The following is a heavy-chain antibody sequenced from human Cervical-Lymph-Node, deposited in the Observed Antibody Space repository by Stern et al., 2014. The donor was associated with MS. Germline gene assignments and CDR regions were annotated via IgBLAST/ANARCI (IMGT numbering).Heavy chain of an antibody. CDR2: IYAGDPET. D-gene: IGHD2-15*01. CDR1: GYHFPSYW. V-gene: IGHV5-51*01. CDR3: ARDKVDCSGGSCHPPFFDY. J-gene: IGHJ4*02. Sequence: EVQLVQSGAEVKKPGESLRISCKGSGYHFPSYWIPWVRQMPGKGLEWLGLIYAGDPETRYSPSFQGQVTISADKSISTAYLQWTNLKASDTAMYYWARDKVDCSGGSCHPPFFDYWGQGTLVTVSS.